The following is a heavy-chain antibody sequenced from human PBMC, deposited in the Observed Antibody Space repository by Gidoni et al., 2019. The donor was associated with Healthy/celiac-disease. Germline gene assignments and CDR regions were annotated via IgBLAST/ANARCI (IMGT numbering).Heavy chain of an antibody. CDR1: GGSISSYY. CDR3: ARRGLEDAFDI. CDR2: LYYSGST. V-gene: IGHV4-59*08. Sequence: QVQLQESGQGLVKPSETLSLTCTVTGGSISSYYWSWIRQPPGKGLEWIGYLYYSGSTNYTPSLKSRVTISVDTSKNQFSLKLSSVTAADTAVYYCARRGLEDAFDIWGQGTMVTVSS. D-gene: IGHD1-1*01. J-gene: IGHJ3*02.